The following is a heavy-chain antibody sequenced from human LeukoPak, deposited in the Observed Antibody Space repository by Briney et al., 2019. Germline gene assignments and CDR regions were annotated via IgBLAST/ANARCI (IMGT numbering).Heavy chain of an antibody. CDR3: ARAYYHDTSSYQGFDF. CDR2: ISAYNGNT. D-gene: IGHD3-22*01. CDR1: GYTFTSYG. J-gene: IGHJ4*02. Sequence: GASVKVSCKASGYTFTSYGFTWVRQAPGQGLEWVGWISAYNGNTDYAQKLQGRVTMTTDTSTSTAYMELRSLRSDDTAVYFCARAYYHDTSSYQGFDFWGRGTLVTVSS. V-gene: IGHV1-18*01.